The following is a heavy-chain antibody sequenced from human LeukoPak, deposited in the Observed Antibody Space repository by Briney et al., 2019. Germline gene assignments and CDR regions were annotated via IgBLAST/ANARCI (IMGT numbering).Heavy chain of an antibody. CDR1: GFTFSSYE. CDR3: AELGITMIGGV. J-gene: IGHJ6*04. D-gene: IGHD3-10*02. Sequence: GGSLRLSCAASGFTFSSYEMNWVRQAPGKGLEWVSYISTTGSSIYYADSVKGRFTISRDNAKNSLYLQMSSLRAEDTAVYYCAELGITMIGGVWGKGTTVTISS. V-gene: IGHV3-48*03. CDR2: ISTTGSSI.